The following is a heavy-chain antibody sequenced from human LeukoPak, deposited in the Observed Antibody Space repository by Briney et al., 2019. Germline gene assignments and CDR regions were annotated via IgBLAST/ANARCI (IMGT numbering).Heavy chain of an antibody. CDR2: ISSSSSYI. CDR1: GFTFSSYS. J-gene: IGHJ4*02. Sequence: GGSLRLSCAASGFTFSSYSMNWVRQAPGKGLEWVSSISSSSSYIYYADSEKGRFTISRDNAKNSLYLQMNSLRAEDTAVYYCARVAPKPGDYWGQGTLVTVSS. CDR3: ARVAPKPGDY. V-gene: IGHV3-21*01.